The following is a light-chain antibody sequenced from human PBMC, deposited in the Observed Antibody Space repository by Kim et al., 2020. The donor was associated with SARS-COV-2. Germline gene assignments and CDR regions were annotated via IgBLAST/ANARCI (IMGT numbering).Light chain of an antibody. Sequence: SASVGDRVTTTCRASQTITYYLNWYQHKPGKAPKLLIYAASSLQSGVPSRFSGSGSGTDFDLTISSLQPEDFATYYCQQSYSTPYTFGHGTKLEI. CDR1: QTITYY. J-gene: IGKJ2*01. CDR2: AAS. V-gene: IGKV1-39*01. CDR3: QQSYSTPYT.